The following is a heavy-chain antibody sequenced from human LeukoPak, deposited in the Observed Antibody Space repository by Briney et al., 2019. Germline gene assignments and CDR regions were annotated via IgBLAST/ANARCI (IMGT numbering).Heavy chain of an antibody. CDR3: AREIGGILVFDY. V-gene: IGHV1-2*02. Sequence: GASVKVSCKASGYKFTGYYMHWVRQAPGQGLEWMGWINPNSGDSHHAQRFQGRVTMTRDTSISTAYMELSRLRSDDTAVYYCAREIGGILVFDYWGQGTLVTVSS. D-gene: IGHD5-18*01. J-gene: IGHJ4*02. CDR1: GYKFTGYY. CDR2: INPNSGDS.